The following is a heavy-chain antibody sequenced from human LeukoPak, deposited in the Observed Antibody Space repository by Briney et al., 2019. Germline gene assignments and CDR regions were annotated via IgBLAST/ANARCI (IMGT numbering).Heavy chain of an antibody. Sequence: GGSLRLSCAASGFTFSSYAMSWVRQAPGKGLEWVSAISGSGGSTYYADSVKGRFTISRDNAKNSLYLQMNSLRAEDTAVYYCARGVPKTSYYYYYMDVWGKGTTVTVSS. J-gene: IGHJ6*03. CDR2: ISGSGGST. D-gene: IGHD4-11*01. CDR1: GFTFSSYA. CDR3: ARGVPKTSYYYYYMDV. V-gene: IGHV3-23*01.